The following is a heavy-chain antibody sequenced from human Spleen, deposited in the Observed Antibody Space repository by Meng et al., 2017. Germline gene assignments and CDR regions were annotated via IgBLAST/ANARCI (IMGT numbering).Heavy chain of an antibody. V-gene: IGHV4-39*07. Sequence: QLSRQGWGPGLLKPSETLSLACIVSGGSFSNTNNYWVWIRQPPGKGLEWIGSIHSSGNTYYNPSLKSRVTISIDTSENQFSLKLSSVTAADTAVYYCARDPLLYPYNWFDPWGQGTLVTVSS. CDR3: ARDPLLYPYNWFDP. CDR2: IHSSGNT. J-gene: IGHJ5*02. D-gene: IGHD2-2*02. CDR1: GGSFSNTNNY.